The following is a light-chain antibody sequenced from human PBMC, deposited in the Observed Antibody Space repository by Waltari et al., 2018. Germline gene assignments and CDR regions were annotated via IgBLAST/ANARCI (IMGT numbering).Light chain of an antibody. V-gene: IGKV3-15*01. J-gene: IGKJ4*01. CDR3: QQYHNWPPLT. CDR2: GAS. CDR1: RSVSSE. Sequence: ELVMTQSPVTLSVSPGERATLSCRASRSVSSELAWYQQKPGQAPRLLIYGASRRATGIPDRFSGSGSGTEFTLTISSLQSEDGGIYYCQQYHNWPPLTFGGGTKVEIK.